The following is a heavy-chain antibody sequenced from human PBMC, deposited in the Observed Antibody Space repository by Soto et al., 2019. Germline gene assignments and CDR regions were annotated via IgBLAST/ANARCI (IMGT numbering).Heavy chain of an antibody. V-gene: IGHV3-30*18. J-gene: IGHJ4*02. Sequence: QVQLVESGGGVVQPGRSLRLSCAASGFTFSSYGMHWVRQAPGKGLEWVAVISYDGSNKYYADSVKGRFTISRDNSQNTLYLQRNRLRDEDTAVYYCAKVCDTSGGVVFDYLCQGTLVTVSS. CDR1: GFTFSSYG. CDR2: ISYDGSNK. CDR3: AKVCDTSGGVVFDY. D-gene: IGHD2-21*01.